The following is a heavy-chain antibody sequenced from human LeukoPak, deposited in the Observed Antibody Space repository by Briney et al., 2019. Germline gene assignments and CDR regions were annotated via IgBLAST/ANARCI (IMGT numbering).Heavy chain of an antibody. D-gene: IGHD2-21*02. CDR3: ARGKATAILD. CDR1: GGSFSGYY. CDR2: INHSGST. V-gene: IGHV4-34*01. J-gene: IGHJ4*02. Sequence: PSETLSLTCAVYGGSFSGYYWSWIRQPPGKGLERIGEINHSGSTDYNPSLKSRVTISVDTSKNQFSLKLSSVTAADTAVYYCARGKATAILDWGQGTLVTVSS.